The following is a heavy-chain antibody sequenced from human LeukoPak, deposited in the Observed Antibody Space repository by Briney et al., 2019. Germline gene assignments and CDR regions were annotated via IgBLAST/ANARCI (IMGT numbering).Heavy chain of an antibody. CDR2: ISGSGGST. D-gene: IGHD3-10*01. CDR3: VPGVIITSNADY. Sequence: GGSLRLSCAASGFTFSSYAMSWVRQAPGKGLEWVSAISGSGGSTYYADSVKGRFTISRDNSKNTLYQQMNSLRAEDTAVYYCVPGVIITSNADYWGQGTLVTVSS. V-gene: IGHV3-23*01. J-gene: IGHJ4*02. CDR1: GFTFSSYA.